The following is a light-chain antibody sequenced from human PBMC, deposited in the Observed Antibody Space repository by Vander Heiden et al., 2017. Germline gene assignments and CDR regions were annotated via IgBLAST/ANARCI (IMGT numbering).Light chain of an antibody. CDR3: QQRSNWPPIYT. CDR1: QSVSSY. Sequence: ELVLTQSPATLSLSPGERATLSCRDSQSVSSYLAWYQQKPCQSPRLLIYDASNRATGIPARFSGSGSGTDFTLTISSLEPEDFAVYYCQQRSNWPPIYTFGPGTKLEIK. V-gene: IGKV3-11*01. J-gene: IGKJ2*01. CDR2: DAS.